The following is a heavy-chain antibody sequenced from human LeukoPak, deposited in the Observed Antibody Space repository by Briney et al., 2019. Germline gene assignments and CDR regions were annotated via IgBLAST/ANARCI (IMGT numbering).Heavy chain of an antibody. J-gene: IGHJ3*02. V-gene: IGHV3-21*01. D-gene: IGHD2-15*01. CDR3: ARDGYCSGGSCYSDAFDI. Sequence: GGSLRLSCAASGFTFSSYSMNWVRQAPGKGLEWVSSISSSSSYIYYADSVKGRFTISRDNAKHSLYLQMNSLRAEDTAVYYCARDGYCSGGSCYSDAFDIWGQGTMVTVSS. CDR2: ISSSSSYI. CDR1: GFTFSSYS.